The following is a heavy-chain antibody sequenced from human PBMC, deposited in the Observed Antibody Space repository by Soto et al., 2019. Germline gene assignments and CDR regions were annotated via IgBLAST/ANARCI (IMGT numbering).Heavy chain of an antibody. Sequence: PGGSLRLSCAASGFTFSSYAMSWVRQAPGKGLEWVSAISGSGGSTYYADSVKGRFTISRDISKNTLSPHMNSLRAEDTAVYFCAKDAGSSAYYYDYWGQGTLVTV. J-gene: IGHJ4*02. D-gene: IGHD3-22*01. CDR3: AKDAGSSAYYYDY. CDR1: GFTFSSYA. CDR2: ISGSGGST. V-gene: IGHV3-23*01.